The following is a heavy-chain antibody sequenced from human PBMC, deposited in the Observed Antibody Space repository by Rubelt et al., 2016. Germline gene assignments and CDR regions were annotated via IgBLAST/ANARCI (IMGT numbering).Heavy chain of an antibody. CDR3: ARDLDTRGWYWDY. CDR1: SGSISSSRYF. D-gene: IGHD6-19*01. J-gene: IGHJ4*02. CDR2: NTYSGGT. Sequence: QLQLQASGPGLVKPSETLSLTSTVSSGSISSSRYFWGWIRQPPGKGPEWIGSNTYSGGTYYNPSLKSRTTISLDTSKNQSSLRLGAVTAADTSVYYCARDLDTRGWYWDYWGQGTLVTVSS. V-gene: IGHV4-39*02.